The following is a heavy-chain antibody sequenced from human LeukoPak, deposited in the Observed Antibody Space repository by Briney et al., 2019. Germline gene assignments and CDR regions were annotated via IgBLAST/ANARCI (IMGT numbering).Heavy chain of an antibody. V-gene: IGHV1-8*01. CDR3: AGAGYYDFWSGYNENYYHGMDV. J-gene: IGHJ6*02. Sequence: ASVKVSCKASGYTFTSYDINWVRQATGQGLEWMGWMNPNSGNTGYAQKFQGRVTMTRNTSISTAYMELSSLRSEDTAVYYCAGAGYYDFWSGYNENYYHGMDVWGQGTTVTVSS. CDR2: MNPNSGNT. CDR1: GYTFTSYD. D-gene: IGHD3-3*01.